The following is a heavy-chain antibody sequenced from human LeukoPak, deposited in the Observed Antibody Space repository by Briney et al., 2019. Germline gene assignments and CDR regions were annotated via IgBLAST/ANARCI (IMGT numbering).Heavy chain of an antibody. CDR2: IYTSGST. V-gene: IGHV4-61*02. Sequence: SETLSLTCTVSGGSISSGSYYWSWIRQPAGTGLEWIGRIYTSGSTNYNPSLKSRVTISVDTSKNQFSLKLSSVTAADTAVYYCARESGLLYGDYPNYFDYWGQGTLVTVSS. J-gene: IGHJ4*02. CDR3: ARESGLLYGDYPNYFDY. D-gene: IGHD4-17*01. CDR1: GGSISSGSYY.